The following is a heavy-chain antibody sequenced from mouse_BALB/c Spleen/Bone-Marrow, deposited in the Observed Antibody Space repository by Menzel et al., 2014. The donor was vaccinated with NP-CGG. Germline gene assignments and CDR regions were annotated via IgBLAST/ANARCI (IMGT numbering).Heavy chain of an antibody. CDR3: ARYDGYFDY. D-gene: IGHD2-3*01. J-gene: IGHJ2*01. CDR2: INPGSGST. V-gene: IGHV1-54*03. CDR1: GYAFTDYL. Sequence: VKLVESGAELVRPGTSVKVSCKVSGYAFTDYLMEWLKRRPGQGLEWIGVINPGSGSTNYNEKFKDKATLTADKSSSTAYMQLSSLTSDDSAVYFCARYDGYFDYWGQGTILTVSS.